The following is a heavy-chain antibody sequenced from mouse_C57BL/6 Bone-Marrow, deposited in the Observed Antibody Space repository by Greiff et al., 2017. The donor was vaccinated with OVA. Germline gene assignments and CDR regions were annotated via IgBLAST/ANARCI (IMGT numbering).Heavy chain of an antibody. CDR3: ARSLRYWYFDV. J-gene: IGHJ1*03. Sequence: EVKLMESGGGLVQSGRSLRLSCATSGFTFSDFYMEWVRQAPGKGLEWIAASRNKANDYTTEYSASVKGRFIVSRDTSQSILYLQMNALRAEDTAIYYCARSLRYWYFDVWGTGTTVTVSS. CDR1: GFTFSDFY. V-gene: IGHV7-1*01. CDR2: SRNKANDYTT. D-gene: IGHD1-1*01.